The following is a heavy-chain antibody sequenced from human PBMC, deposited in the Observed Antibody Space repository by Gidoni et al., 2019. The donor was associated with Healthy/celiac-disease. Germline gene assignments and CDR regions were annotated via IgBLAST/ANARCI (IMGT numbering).Heavy chain of an antibody. J-gene: IGHJ4*02. Sequence: QLQLQESGPGLVKPSETLSLTCTVSGGSISSSSYYWGWIRQPPGKGLEWIGSIYYSGSTYYNPSLKSRVTISVDTSKNQFSLKLSSVTAADTAVYYCARDLQPHYGSGSYIDYWGQGTLVTVSS. V-gene: IGHV4-39*07. CDR3: ARDLQPHYGSGSYIDY. D-gene: IGHD3-10*01. CDR1: GGSISSSSYY. CDR2: IYYSGST.